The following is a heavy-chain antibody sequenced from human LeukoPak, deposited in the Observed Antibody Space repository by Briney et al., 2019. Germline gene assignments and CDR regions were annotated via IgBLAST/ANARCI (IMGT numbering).Heavy chain of an antibody. J-gene: IGHJ4*02. V-gene: IGHV1-69*13. CDR2: IIPIFGTA. D-gene: IGHD3-22*01. CDR3: AKDLSQYYYDSSGPFDY. CDR1: GGTFSSYA. Sequence: ASVKVSCKASGGTFSSYAISWVRQAPGQGLEWMGGIIPIFGTANYAQKFQGRVTITADESTSTAYMELSSLRSEDTAVYYCAKDLSQYYYDSSGPFDYWGQGTLVTVSS.